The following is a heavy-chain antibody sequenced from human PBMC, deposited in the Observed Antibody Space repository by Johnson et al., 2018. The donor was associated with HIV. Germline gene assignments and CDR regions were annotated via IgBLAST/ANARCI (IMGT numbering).Heavy chain of an antibody. D-gene: IGHD3-3*02. CDR3: AKDRETFLEWLDAFDI. CDR1: GFTFSSYG. Sequence: QVQLVESGGGVVQPGRSLRLSCAASGFTFSSYGMHWVRQAPGKGLEWVAVIWYDGSNKYCANSVKGRFHISRDNSKNTLYLQMNSLRAEDTAVYYCAKDRETFLEWLDAFDIWGQGTMVTVSA. J-gene: IGHJ3*02. CDR2: IWYDGSNK. V-gene: IGHV3-33*03.